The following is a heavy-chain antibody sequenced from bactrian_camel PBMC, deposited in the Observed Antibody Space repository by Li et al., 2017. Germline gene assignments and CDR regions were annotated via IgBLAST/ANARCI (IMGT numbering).Heavy chain of an antibody. J-gene: IGHJ4*01. CDR2: VDTDGRT. CDR1: DYTRSDYC. Sequence: QVQLVESGGGWVEAGGSLRLSCVISDYTRSDYCMGWIRQAQGREFEGVAAVDTDGRTVYADSVKGRFTISKDGAKNTVYLQINDLQIDDTAVYYCAADSPEYDGSWYSSCPNPSFGIWGQGTQVTVS. D-gene: IGHD6*01. CDR3: AADSPEYDGSWYSSCPNPSFGI. V-gene: IGHV3S1*01.